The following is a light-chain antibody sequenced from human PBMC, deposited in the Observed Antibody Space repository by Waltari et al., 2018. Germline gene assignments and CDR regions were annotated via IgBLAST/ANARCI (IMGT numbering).Light chain of an antibody. Sequence: QPILTQPPSSSAPPGHPASLTCTLPADIHVDDFIIYWYHQKPGSPPRFLLYYKSDSEKAQGSGVPSRFSGSKDASANAGILLISGLQSEDEADYYCMFWPNNVWVFGGGTKLTVL. V-gene: IGLV5-37*01. CDR1: ADIHVDDFI. CDR2: YKSDSEK. CDR3: MFWPNNVWV. J-gene: IGLJ3*02.